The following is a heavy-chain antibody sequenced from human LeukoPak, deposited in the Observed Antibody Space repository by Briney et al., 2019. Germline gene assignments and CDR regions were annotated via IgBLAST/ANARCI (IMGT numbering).Heavy chain of an antibody. V-gene: IGHV4-59*01. J-gene: IGHJ5*02. D-gene: IGHD3-10*01. Sequence: PSETLSLTCTVSGGSISSYYWSWIRQPPGEGLEWIGYIYYSGSTNYKPSLKSRVTISVDTSKNQFSLKLSSVTAADTAVYYCARGGYYGSGNDFRFDPWGQGTLVTVSS. CDR2: IYYSGST. CDR1: GGSISSYY. CDR3: ARGGYYGSGNDFRFDP.